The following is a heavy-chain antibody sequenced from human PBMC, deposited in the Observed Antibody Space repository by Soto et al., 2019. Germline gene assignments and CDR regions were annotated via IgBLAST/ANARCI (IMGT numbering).Heavy chain of an antibody. Sequence: SETLSLTCTVSGGSISSYYWSWIRQPAGKGLEWIGRIYTSGSTSYNPSLKSLVTMSVDTSKNQLSLKLSSVTAADTPVYYCARDRLVVAPAATSLYYGMDVWRRGTTVTVSS. CDR2: IYTSGST. CDR3: ARDRLVVAPAATSLYYGMDV. D-gene: IGHD2-2*01. J-gene: IGHJ6*02. CDR1: GGSISSYY. V-gene: IGHV4-4*07.